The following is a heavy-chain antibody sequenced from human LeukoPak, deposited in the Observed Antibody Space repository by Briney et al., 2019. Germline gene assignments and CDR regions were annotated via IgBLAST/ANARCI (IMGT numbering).Heavy chain of an antibody. D-gene: IGHD2-15*01. CDR1: GFTFSSYT. CDR3: VKEARYCSGGSCYAVLDY. Sequence: GGSLRLSCAASGFTFSSYTMSCVRPAPGKGLQWVSAVSGSGGTTYYTNSVKGRFTISRDNSKNTVYLQMDSLRVEDTAVYYCVKEARYCSGGSCYAVLDYWGQGTLVTVSS. V-gene: IGHV3-23*01. J-gene: IGHJ4*02. CDR2: VSGSGGTT.